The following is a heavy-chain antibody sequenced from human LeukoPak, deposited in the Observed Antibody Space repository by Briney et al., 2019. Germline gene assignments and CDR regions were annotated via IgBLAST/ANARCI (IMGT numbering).Heavy chain of an antibody. V-gene: IGHV1-2*02. CDR3: ARDQEYGFDV. CDR1: GYTFTDYY. Sequence: ASVKLSCKTSGYTFTDYYLYWVRQAPGQGLEWVSWINPNNGGTNFPQKVQGRVTMTRDTSIRTAYMKLSSLTSDDTAIYYCARDQEYGFDVWGQGTMVTVSS. CDR2: INPNNGGT. J-gene: IGHJ3*01. D-gene: IGHD2/OR15-2a*01.